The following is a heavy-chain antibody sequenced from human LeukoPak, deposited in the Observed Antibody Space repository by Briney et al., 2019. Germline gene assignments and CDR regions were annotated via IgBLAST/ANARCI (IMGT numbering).Heavy chain of an antibody. CDR3: ARGIEAGVDY. V-gene: IGHV1-8*02. CDR1: GYTFTNYD. Sequence: SVKVSCKTSGYTFTNYDINGVRQATGQGLEWLGWMSPGSGYTGYAQKFQGRVTMTRDISITTAYVELSSLRSEDTAVYYCARGIEAGVDYWGQGTLVTVPS. J-gene: IGHJ4*02. D-gene: IGHD6-25*01. CDR2: MSPGSGYT.